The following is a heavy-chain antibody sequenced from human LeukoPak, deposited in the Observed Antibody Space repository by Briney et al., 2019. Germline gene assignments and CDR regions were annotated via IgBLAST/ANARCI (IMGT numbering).Heavy chain of an antibody. V-gene: IGHV4-4*07. CDR2: ISTSGNT. J-gene: IGHJ5*02. Sequence: SETLSLTCTVSGGSLSSYYWSWIRQPAGKGLEWIGRISTSGNTNYNASLKSRVTMSVDTSRNQFSLKLSSVTAADTAVYYCARAFSPGGSNWFDPWGQGTRVTVSS. CDR3: ARAFSPGGSNWFDP. D-gene: IGHD1-14*01. CDR1: GGSLSSYY.